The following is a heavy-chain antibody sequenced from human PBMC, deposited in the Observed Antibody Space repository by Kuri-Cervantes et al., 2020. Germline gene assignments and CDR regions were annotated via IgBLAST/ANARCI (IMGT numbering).Heavy chain of an antibody. D-gene: IGHD3-10*01. J-gene: IGHJ4*02. V-gene: IGHV1-24*01. CDR3: ARGLLWFGELFLPQFDY. CDR2: FDPEDGET. CDR1: GYTLTELS. Sequence: ASVKVSCKVSGYTLTELSMHWVRQAPGKGLEWMGGFDPEDGETIYAQKFQGRVTITADKSTSTAYMELSSLRSEDTAVYYCARGLLWFGELFLPQFDYWGQGTLVTVSS.